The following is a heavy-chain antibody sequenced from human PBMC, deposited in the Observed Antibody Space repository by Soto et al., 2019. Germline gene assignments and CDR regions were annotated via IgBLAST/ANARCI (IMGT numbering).Heavy chain of an antibody. Sequence: QVHLVESGGGLVKPGGPLRLSCTASGFTFSDYYMTWIRQAPGKGLEWVAHITSTARDIYYADSVKGRFTISRDNAKNSMYLQMNNLRAEDTARYYCARVTSINVFFDYWGPGNPGHRLL. CDR1: GFTFSDYY. V-gene: IGHV3-11*01. J-gene: IGHJ4*02. CDR3: ARVTSINVFFDY. CDR2: ITSTARDI.